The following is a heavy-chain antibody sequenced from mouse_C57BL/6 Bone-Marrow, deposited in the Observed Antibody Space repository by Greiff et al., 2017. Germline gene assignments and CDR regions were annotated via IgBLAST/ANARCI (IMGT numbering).Heavy chain of an antibody. CDR2: IRNKANNHAT. Sequence: EVKLEESGGGLVQPGGSMKLSCAASGFTFSDAWMDWVRQSPEKGLEWVAEIRNKANNHATYYAVSVKGRFTISRDDSKSSVDLQMNSLRAEDTGIYYCRGRLLWVRPYYFDYWGQGTALTVSS. V-gene: IGHV6-6*01. CDR1: GFTFSDAW. CDR3: RGRLLWVRPYYFDY. D-gene: IGHD2-14*01. J-gene: IGHJ2*01.